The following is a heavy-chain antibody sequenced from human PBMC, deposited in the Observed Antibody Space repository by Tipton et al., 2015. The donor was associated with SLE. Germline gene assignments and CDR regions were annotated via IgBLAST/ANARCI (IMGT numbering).Heavy chain of an antibody. V-gene: IGHV4-39*07. J-gene: IGHJ1*01. CDR3: ARGRSYDFWNFHH. CDR1: GVSISSTTNS. D-gene: IGHD3-3*01. Sequence: TLSLTCTVSGVSISSTTNSWAWIRQPPGKGLEWIGSFYYRGTTSYNPSLKGRVTISVDTSKNQFSLKLRSVTAADTAVYYCARGRSYDFWNFHHWGQGTLVTVSS. CDR2: FYYRGTT.